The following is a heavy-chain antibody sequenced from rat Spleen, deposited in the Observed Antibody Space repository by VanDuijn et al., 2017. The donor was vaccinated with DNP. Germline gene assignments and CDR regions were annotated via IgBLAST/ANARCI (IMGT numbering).Heavy chain of an antibody. D-gene: IGHD3-1*01. CDR2: ISPSGANI. Sequence: EVQLVESGGGLVQPGRSLKLSCAASGFTFSNYYMAWVRQAPTKGLEWVAYISPSGANIYYRDSVRGRFTIFRDIPKSTLYLQMDSLRSEDTATYYCASFNWPAPFDYWGQGIMVTVSS. J-gene: IGHJ2*01. V-gene: IGHV5-25*01. CDR3: ASFNWPAPFDY. CDR1: GFTFSNYY.